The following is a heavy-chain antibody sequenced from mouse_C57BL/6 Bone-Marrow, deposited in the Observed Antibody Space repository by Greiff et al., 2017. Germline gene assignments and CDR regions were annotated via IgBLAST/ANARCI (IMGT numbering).Heavy chain of an antibody. V-gene: IGHV1-64*01. CDR3: AREIYYYGSSCVDD. D-gene: IGHD1-1*01. Sequence: QVQLQQPGAELVKPGASVKLSCKASGYTFTSYWMHWVKQRPGQGLEWIGMIHPNSGSTNYNETFKSKATLTVDKSSSTAYMQLSSLTSKDSAVYYCAREIYYYGSSCVDDWGQGTTLTVSA. CDR1: GYTFTSYW. CDR2: IHPNSGST. J-gene: IGHJ2*01.